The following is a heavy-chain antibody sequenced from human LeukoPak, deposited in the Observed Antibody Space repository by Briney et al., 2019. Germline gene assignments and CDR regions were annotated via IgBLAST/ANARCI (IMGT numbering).Heavy chain of an antibody. D-gene: IGHD3-10*01. CDR1: GYTVTGYY. CDR2: INPNSGGT. Sequence: ASVKVSCKASGYTVTGYYMHWVRQAPGHGLEWMGRINPNSGGTNYAQKFQGRVTMTRDTSISTAYMELSRLRSDDTAVYYCARDEIPELLWCGEFYYGMDVWGQGTTVTVSS. CDR3: ARDEIPELLWCGEFYYGMDV. V-gene: IGHV1-2*06. J-gene: IGHJ6*02.